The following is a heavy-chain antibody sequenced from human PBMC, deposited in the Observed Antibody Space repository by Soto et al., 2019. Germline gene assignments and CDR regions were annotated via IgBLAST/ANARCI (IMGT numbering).Heavy chain of an antibody. CDR2: IYYSGST. D-gene: IGHD1-26*01. J-gene: IGHJ4*02. V-gene: IGHV4-39*01. CDR3: ARSGYSGSYYLPSLIEY. CDR1: GGSISRSNYY. Sequence: SETLSLTCTVSGGSISRSNYYWGWIRQPPGKGLEWIGSIYYSGSTYYNPSLKSRVTISVDTSKNQFSLKLSSVTAADTAVYYCARSGYSGSYYLPSLIEYWGQGTLVTVSS.